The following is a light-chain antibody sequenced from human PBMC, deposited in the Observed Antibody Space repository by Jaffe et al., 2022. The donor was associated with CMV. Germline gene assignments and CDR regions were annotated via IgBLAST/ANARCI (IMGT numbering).Light chain of an antibody. V-gene: IGKV1-5*03. J-gene: IGKJ1*01. CDR2: QAS. CDR3: HQYNTYPWT. CDR1: QNINTW. Sequence: DIQMTQSPYTLSASVGDRVTITCRASQNINTWLAWYQQKPGKAPKLLIYQASSLESGVPSTFSGSGSGTEFTLTISSLQPDDFATYYCHQYNTYPWTFGQGTKVEIK.